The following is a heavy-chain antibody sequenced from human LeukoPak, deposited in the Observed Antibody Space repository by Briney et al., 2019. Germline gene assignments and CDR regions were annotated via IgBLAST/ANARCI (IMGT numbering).Heavy chain of an antibody. D-gene: IGHD1-26*01. CDR2: ISYDGSNK. V-gene: IGHV3-30*01. CDR3: ARASLAKLAKGPNWFDP. J-gene: IGHJ5*02. CDR1: GFTFSSYA. Sequence: GGSLRLSCAASGFTFSSYAMHWVRQAPGKGLEWVAVISYDGSNKYYADSVKGRFTISRDNSKNTLYLQMNSLRAEDTAVYYCARASLAKLAKGPNWFDPWGQGTLVTVSS.